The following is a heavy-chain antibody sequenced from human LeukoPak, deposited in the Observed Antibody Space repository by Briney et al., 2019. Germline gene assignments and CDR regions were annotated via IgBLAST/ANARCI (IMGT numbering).Heavy chain of an antibody. CDR1: GYTFTSYG. CDR3: ATASPMVYLRYYYYMDI. CDR2: ISAYNGNT. D-gene: IGHD2-8*01. J-gene: IGHJ6*03. V-gene: IGHV1-18*01. Sequence: ASVKVSCKASGYTFTSYGISWARQAPGQGLEWMRWISAYNGNTNYAQKLQGRVTMTTDTSTSTAYMELRSLRSDDTAVYYCATASPMVYLRYYYYMDIWGKGTTVTVSS.